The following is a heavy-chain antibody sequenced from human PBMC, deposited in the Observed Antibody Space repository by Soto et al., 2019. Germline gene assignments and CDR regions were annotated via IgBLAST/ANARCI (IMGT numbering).Heavy chain of an antibody. J-gene: IGHJ6*02. V-gene: IGHV4-39*01. D-gene: IGHD6-19*01. Sequence: SETLSLTCSVSGYSVSSSDYYWAWIRQPPGKGLEWIGSMLYSGLTYYNPSLKSRVTLSVDTSKNQFSVRLNSVTAPDTAVYYCAPLSVSLSGPYGSHVWGQGTTVTVSS. CDR1: GYSVSSSDYY. CDR3: APLSVSLSGPYGSHV. CDR2: MLYSGLT.